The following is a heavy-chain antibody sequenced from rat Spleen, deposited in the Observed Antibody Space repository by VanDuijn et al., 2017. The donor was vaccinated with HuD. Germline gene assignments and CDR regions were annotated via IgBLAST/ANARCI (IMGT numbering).Heavy chain of an antibody. D-gene: IGHD1-1*01. CDR2: ISSGGST. J-gene: IGHJ1*01. CDR1: GFSLTSNG. CDR3: TRGRSGDGYYLDY. Sequence: QVQLKESGPGLVQPSQTLSLTCTVSGFSLTSNGVSWVRQPPGKGLEWIAAISSGGSTYYNSALKSRLSISRDTSKSQVFLKMNSLQTEDTAIYFCTRGRSGDGYYLDYWGPGTMVPVSP. V-gene: IGHV2S12*01.